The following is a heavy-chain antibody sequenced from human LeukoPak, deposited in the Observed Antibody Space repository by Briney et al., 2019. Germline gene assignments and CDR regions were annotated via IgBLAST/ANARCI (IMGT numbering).Heavy chain of an antibody. CDR1: GGSISSYY. CDR2: IYYSGST. D-gene: IGHD3-9*01. V-gene: IGHV4-59*08. CDR3: ARTYYDILTGHESYFDY. J-gene: IGHJ4*02. Sequence: SETLSLTCTVSGGSISSYYWSWIRQPPGKGLEWIGYIYYSGSTNYNPSLKSRVTISVDTPKNQFSLKLSSVTAADTAVYYCARTYYDILTGHESYFDYWGQGTLVTVSS.